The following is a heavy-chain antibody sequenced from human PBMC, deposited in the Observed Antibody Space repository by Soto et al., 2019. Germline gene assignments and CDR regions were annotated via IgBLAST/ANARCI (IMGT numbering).Heavy chain of an antibody. CDR3: AKVAVYSSSWYDLDY. Sequence: GSLRLSCAASGFTFSSYSMSWVRQAPGKGLEWVSSINNNGGNTYYADSVKGRFTISRDNSKNTLYLQMNRLRAEDTALYYCAKVAVYSSSWYDLDYWGQGTLVTVSS. CDR2: INNNGGNT. J-gene: IGHJ4*02. CDR1: GFTFSSYS. V-gene: IGHV3-23*01. D-gene: IGHD6-13*01.